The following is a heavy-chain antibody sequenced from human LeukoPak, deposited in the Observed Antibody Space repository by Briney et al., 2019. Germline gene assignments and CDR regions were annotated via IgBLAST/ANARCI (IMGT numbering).Heavy chain of an antibody. V-gene: IGHV4-61*02. CDR3: AREIVAGLGVSFDI. CDR1: GDSISSGAYY. CDR2: IYPLETT. Sequence: SQTLSLTCTVSGDSISSGAYYWSWLRQPAGKEPEWIGRIYPLETTNYNPSLKSRVAISVDTSKNQFSLKLSSVTAADTAVYYCAREIVAGLGVSFDIWGQGTMVTVSS. D-gene: IGHD6-19*01. J-gene: IGHJ3*02.